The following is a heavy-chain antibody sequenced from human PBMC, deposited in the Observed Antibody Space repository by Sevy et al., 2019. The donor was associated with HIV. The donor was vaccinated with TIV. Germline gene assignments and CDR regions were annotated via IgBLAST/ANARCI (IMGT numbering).Heavy chain of an antibody. J-gene: IGHJ4*02. V-gene: IGHV4-59*01. CDR3: AREATGAFDY. CDR1: GGSITTYY. D-gene: IGHD5-12*01. Sequence: SETLSLTCTVSGGSITTYYWSWIRQPQGKGLEWIGYIHYSGRTNYNPSLKSRLTISVDTSKNQFSLKLTSVTAADTAVYYCAREATGAFDYWGQGTLVTVSS. CDR2: IHYSGRT.